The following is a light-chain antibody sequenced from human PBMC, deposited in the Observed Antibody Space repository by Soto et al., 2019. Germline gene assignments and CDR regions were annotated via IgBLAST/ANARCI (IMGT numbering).Light chain of an antibody. CDR2: GAS. CDR1: ESISRDY. Sequence: EIVLTQSQGTLSLSPGQRATLSSRASESISRDYLAWYQQRLGQAPRLLIYGASSGATGIPDRFSGSGSGTDFTLTISRLEPEDFAIYYCQQYGGVPYTFGQGTKVDIK. J-gene: IGKJ2*01. V-gene: IGKV3-20*01. CDR3: QQYGGVPYT.